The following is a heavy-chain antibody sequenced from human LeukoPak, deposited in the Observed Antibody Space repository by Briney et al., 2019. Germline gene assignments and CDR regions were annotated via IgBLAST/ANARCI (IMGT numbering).Heavy chain of an antibody. V-gene: IGHV1-69*13. CDR1: GGTFSSYA. Sequence: ASVKVSCKSSGGTFSSYAISWVRQPPGQGLEWMGGIIPIFGTANYPQKFQGRVTITADESTSTAYMELSSLRSEDTAVYYCARDAALGVVPAAMGFDYWGQGTLVTVSS. CDR3: ARDAALGVVPAAMGFDY. J-gene: IGHJ4*02. CDR2: IIPIFGTA. D-gene: IGHD2-2*01.